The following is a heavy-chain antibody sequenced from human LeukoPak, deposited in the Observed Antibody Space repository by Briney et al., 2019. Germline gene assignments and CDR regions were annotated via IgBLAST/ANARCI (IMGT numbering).Heavy chain of an antibody. CDR3: ARDPPEDEWNSLDS. J-gene: IGHJ4*02. CDR1: GGSVNGYY. CDR2: IHYSGLT. D-gene: IGHD1-7*01. Sequence: SETLSLTCTVSGGSVNGYYWNWIRQPPGKGLEWIAFIHYSGLTVYSPSLQSRVTMSVDTSRNQFSLDLSSVTAADTALYYCARDPPEDEWNSLDSWGQGILVTVSS. V-gene: IGHV4-59*02.